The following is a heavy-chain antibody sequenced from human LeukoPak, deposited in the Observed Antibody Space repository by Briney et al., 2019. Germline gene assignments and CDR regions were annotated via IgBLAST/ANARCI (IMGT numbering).Heavy chain of an antibody. D-gene: IGHD3-22*01. CDR3: ARAATTMIVASDY. CDR1: GFTFSDHG. Sequence: GGSLRLSCAASGFTFSDHGMHWVRQAPGKGLEWVSYISGSRSTIYYADSVKGRFTISRDNAKNSLYLQTNSLRAEDTAMYYCARAATTMIVASDYWGQGTLVTVSS. J-gene: IGHJ4*02. CDR2: ISGSRSTI. V-gene: IGHV3-48*01.